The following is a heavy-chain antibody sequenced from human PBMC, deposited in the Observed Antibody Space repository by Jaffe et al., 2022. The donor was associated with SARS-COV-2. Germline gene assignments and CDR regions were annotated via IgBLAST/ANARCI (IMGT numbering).Heavy chain of an antibody. V-gene: IGHV3-33*01. D-gene: IGHD1-26*01. J-gene: IGHJ4*02. Sequence: QVQLVESGGGVVQPGRSLRLSCAASGFTFSSYGMNWVRQAPGKGLEWVAVISYDGSNKDYADSVKGRFTISRDNSKDTVYLQMNSLRGEDTAVYYCARGDRGSYFWPFDYWGQGTLVTVSS. CDR2: ISYDGSNK. CDR1: GFTFSSYG. CDR3: ARGDRGSYFWPFDY.